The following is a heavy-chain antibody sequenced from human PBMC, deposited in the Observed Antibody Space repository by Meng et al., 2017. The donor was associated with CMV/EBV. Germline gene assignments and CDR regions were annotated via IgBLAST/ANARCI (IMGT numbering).Heavy chain of an antibody. CDR3: AREMPIAAAGCFDY. CDR2: IYPSGST. D-gene: IGHD6-13*01. CDR1: GGSISRYY. V-gene: IGHV4-4*07. Sequence: QGRLQESGPGLVMPSEPLSLTCTVSGGSISRYYWSWIRQPAGKGLEWIGRIYPSGSTNYNPSLKSRVTMSVDTSKNQFSLKLSSVTAADTAVYYCAREMPIAAAGCFDYWGQGTLVTVSS. J-gene: IGHJ4*02.